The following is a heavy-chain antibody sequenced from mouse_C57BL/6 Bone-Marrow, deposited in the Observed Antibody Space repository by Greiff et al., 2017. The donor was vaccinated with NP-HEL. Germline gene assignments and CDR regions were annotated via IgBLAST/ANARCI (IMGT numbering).Heavy chain of an antibody. CDR2: INPGSGGT. D-gene: IGHD2-5*01. Sequence: VKLQQSGAELVRPGTSVKVSCKASGYAFTNYLIEWVKQRPGQGLAWIGVINPGSGGTNYNEKFKGKATLTADKSSSTAYMQLSSLTSEDSAVYFCAYYSNYDYFDYWGQGTTLTVSS. V-gene: IGHV1-54*01. CDR1: GYAFTNYL. CDR3: AYYSNYDYFDY. J-gene: IGHJ2*01.